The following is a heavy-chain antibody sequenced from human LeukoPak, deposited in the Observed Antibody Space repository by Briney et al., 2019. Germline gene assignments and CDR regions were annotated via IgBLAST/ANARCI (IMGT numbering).Heavy chain of an antibody. Sequence: GGSLRLSCAASGFNFMTYGMHWVRQAPGKGLEWVAFVSYDGGKRFFGESVKGRFTIARDNSENTVSLQMNTLKTEDTAAYYCAKGLRWFGDFYFNFFDYWGQGILVTVSS. CDR3: AKGLRWFGDFYFNFFDY. V-gene: IGHV3-30*18. J-gene: IGHJ4*02. CDR2: VSYDGGKR. CDR1: GFNFMTYG. D-gene: IGHD3-10*01.